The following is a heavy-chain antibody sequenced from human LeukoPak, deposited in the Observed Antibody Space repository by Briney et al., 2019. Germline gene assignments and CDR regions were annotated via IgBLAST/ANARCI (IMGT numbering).Heavy chain of an antibody. Sequence: SETLSLTCTVSGGSISSHYWSWIRQPPGKGLEWIGYIYYSGSTNYNPSLKSRATISVDTSKNQFSLKLSSVTAADTAVYYCARDELRYDAFDIWGQGTMVTVSS. CDR3: ARDELRYDAFDI. CDR1: GGSISSHY. D-gene: IGHD4-17*01. J-gene: IGHJ3*02. CDR2: IYYSGST. V-gene: IGHV4-59*11.